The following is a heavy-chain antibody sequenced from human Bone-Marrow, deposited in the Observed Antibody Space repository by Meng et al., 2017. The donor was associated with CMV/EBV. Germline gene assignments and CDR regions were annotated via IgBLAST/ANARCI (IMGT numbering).Heavy chain of an antibody. CDR2: IYYSGST. J-gene: IGHJ4*02. V-gene: IGHV4-39*07. D-gene: IGHD2/OR15-2a*01. CDR3: AKDLGYYSALDY. Sequence: SETLSLTCTVSGASISSSSYFWGWIRQPPGKGLEWIGSIYYSGSTYYNPSLKSRVTISVDTSKNQFSLKLSSVTAADTAVYYCAKDLGYYSALDYWGQGTLVTVSS. CDR1: GASISSSSYF.